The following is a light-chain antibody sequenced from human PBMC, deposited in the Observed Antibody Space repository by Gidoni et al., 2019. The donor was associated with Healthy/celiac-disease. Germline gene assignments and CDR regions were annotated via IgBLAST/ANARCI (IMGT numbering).Light chain of an antibody. Sequence: EIVMTQSPATLSVSPGERATLSCRASQRVSSNLAWYQQKPGQAPRLLIYGASTRATGIPARFSGSGSGTEFTLTISSLQSEDFAVYYCQQYNNWPPAFGPXTKVDIK. V-gene: IGKV3-15*01. CDR3: QQYNNWPPA. CDR1: QRVSSN. CDR2: GAS. J-gene: IGKJ3*01.